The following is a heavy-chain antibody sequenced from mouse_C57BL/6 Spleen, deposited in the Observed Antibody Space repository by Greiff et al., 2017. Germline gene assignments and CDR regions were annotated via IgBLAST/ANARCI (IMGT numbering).Heavy chain of an antibody. CDR2: ISGGGGNT. V-gene: IGHV5-9*01. J-gene: IGHJ2*01. CDR3: ARHEGFDY. Sequence: EVKVVESGGGLVKPGGSLKLSCAASGFTFSSYTMSWVRQTPEKRLEWVATISGGGGNTYYPDSVKGRFTISRDNAKNTLYLQMSSLRSEDTALYYCARHEGFDYWGQGTTLTVSS. CDR1: GFTFSSYT.